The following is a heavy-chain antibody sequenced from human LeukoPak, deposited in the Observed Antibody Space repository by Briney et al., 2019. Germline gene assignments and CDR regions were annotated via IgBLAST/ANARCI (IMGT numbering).Heavy chain of an antibody. V-gene: IGHV3-73*01. D-gene: IGHD4-17*01. J-gene: IGHJ4*02. Sequence: ETLSLTCAVSGGSISSSNWWSWVRQPPGKGLEWIGHIRSKANSYATAYAASVKGRFTISRDDSKNTAYLQMNSLNTEDTAVYYCVSRLTVTTGFDNWGQGTLVTVSS. CDR2: IRSKANSYAT. CDR3: VSRLTVTTGFDN. CDR1: GGSISSSNW.